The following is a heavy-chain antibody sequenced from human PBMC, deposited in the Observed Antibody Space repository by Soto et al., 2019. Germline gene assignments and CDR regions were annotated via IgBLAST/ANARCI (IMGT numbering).Heavy chain of an antibody. J-gene: IGHJ4*02. Sequence: EVQVLDSGGALVQPGGSLRLSCAASGRTFSSYAMSWVRQTPGKGLEWVSSISTSGDSTYYADSVKGRFTISRDNSKNTLYLEMNSLGAEDTAVYYCAKSKTVVPLFDYWEQGTLVTVSS. CDR2: ISTSGDST. CDR1: GRTFSSYA. V-gene: IGHV3-23*01. CDR3: AKSKTVVPLFDY. D-gene: IGHD1-1*01.